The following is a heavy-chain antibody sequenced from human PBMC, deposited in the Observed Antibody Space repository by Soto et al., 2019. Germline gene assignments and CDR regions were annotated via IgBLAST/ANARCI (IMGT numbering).Heavy chain of an antibody. CDR3: AKAGGDTSLATYYIGY. D-gene: IGHD3-16*01. CDR2: ISYDGSHK. J-gene: IGHJ4*02. Sequence: QVQLVESGGGVVQPGRSLRLSCAASGFTFSSCAMHWVRQAPGKGLEWVAAISYDGSHKYYADSVQGRFSISRDSSKNXLYLQMNSLRAEDAAVYYCAKAGGDTSLATYYIGYWGQGTLVTVSS. V-gene: IGHV3-30*18. CDR1: GFTFSSCA.